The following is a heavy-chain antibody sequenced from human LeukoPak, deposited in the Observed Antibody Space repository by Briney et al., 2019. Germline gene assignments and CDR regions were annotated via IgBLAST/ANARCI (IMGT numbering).Heavy chain of an antibody. J-gene: IGHJ1*01. CDR3: AASFRITGTTFYH. CDR2: INSDGAKT. V-gene: IGHV3-74*01. D-gene: IGHD1-20*01. CDR1: GFTFSSFW. Sequence: GGSLRLSCAASGFTFSSFWMNWVRQVPGKGLVWVSHINSDGAKTNYADSVTGRFTIPRDTARNTLYLQMNNLRVEDTAMYYCAASFRITGTTFYHWGQGTLVTVSS.